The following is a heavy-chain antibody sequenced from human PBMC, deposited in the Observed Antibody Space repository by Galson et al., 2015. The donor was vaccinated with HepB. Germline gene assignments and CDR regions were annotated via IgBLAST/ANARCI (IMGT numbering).Heavy chain of an antibody. Sequence: SLRLSCAASGFAFTNYAMSWVRQAPGKGLEWVSAISGSAITTYYADSVKGRFTISRDNSKSTLYLQMNSLRAEDTAVYYCAKSLVGAALLHYWGQGTLVTVSS. CDR2: ISGSAITT. CDR1: GFAFTNYA. CDR3: AKSLVGAALLHY. V-gene: IGHV3-23*01. D-gene: IGHD1-26*01. J-gene: IGHJ4*02.